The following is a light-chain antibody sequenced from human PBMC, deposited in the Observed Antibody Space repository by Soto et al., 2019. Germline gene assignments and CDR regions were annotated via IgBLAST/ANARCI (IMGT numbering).Light chain of an antibody. Sequence: QSALAQPASVSGSPGQSITISCTGTSSDVGHYPLVSWYQQHPGKVPKLIIHEDTKRSLGLSNRFSASKSGNTASLTISGLQAEDEADYYCCSYAGSSTFVFGTGTRSPS. CDR2: EDT. CDR3: CSYAGSSTFV. CDR1: SSDVGHYPL. J-gene: IGLJ1*01. V-gene: IGLV2-23*01.